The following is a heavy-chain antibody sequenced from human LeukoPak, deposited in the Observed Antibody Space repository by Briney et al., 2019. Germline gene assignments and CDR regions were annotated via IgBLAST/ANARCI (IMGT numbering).Heavy chain of an antibody. J-gene: IGHJ5*02. CDR1: GASIKNYY. CDR3: ARDPTTRGWFDP. D-gene: IGHD4-11*01. CDR2: IYHSGST. Sequence: PSETLSLTCTVSGASIKNYYWSWIRQPPGKGLEWIGYIYHSGSTYYNPSLKSRVTISVDRSKNQFSLKLSSVTAADTAVYYCARDPTTRGWFDPWGQGTLVTVSS. V-gene: IGHV4-59*12.